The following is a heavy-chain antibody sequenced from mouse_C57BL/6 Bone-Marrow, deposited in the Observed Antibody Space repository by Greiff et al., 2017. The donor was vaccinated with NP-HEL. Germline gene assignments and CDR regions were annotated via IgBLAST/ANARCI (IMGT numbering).Heavy chain of an antibody. CDR3: ARWWPRDY. Sequence: QVQLQQSGAELVRPGTSVKVSCKASGYAFTNYLIEWVKQRPGQGLEWIGVINPGSGGTNYNEKFKGKATLTADKSSSTAYMQLSSLTSEDSAVYFCARWWPRDYWGQGTTLTVSS. D-gene: IGHD1-1*02. CDR1: GYAFTNYL. J-gene: IGHJ2*01. CDR2: INPGSGGT. V-gene: IGHV1-54*01.